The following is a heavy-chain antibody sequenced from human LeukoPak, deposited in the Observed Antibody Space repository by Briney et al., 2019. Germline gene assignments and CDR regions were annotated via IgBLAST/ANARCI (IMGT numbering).Heavy chain of an antibody. Sequence: GGSLRLSCAASGFTFSTYALHWVRQAPGKGLEWVSLIGASGESTYYADSVKGRFTISRDNSKNTLSLQMNSLRVEDTAMYFCAKDIQLSTWGLGTMVTVSS. V-gene: IGHV3-23*01. J-gene: IGHJ3*01. CDR1: GFTFSTYA. CDR2: IGASGEST. CDR3: AKDIQLST. D-gene: IGHD5-24*01.